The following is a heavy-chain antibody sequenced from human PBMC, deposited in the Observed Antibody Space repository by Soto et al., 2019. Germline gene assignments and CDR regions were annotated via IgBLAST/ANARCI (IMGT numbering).Heavy chain of an antibody. D-gene: IGHD3-9*01. CDR2: ISPHNGNT. J-gene: IGHJ4*02. CDR1: RYTFTTYG. V-gene: IGHV1-18*04. Sequence: QVQLMQSGTEVKKPGASVKVSCKASRYTFTTYGLTWVRQAPGQGLEWMGWISPHNGNTNYPQKFQGRVTMTTDTSTSTAYMELRSLRSADTAVYYCAREYYDMLTGYRGLNYWGQGTLVTVSS. CDR3: AREYYDMLTGYRGLNY.